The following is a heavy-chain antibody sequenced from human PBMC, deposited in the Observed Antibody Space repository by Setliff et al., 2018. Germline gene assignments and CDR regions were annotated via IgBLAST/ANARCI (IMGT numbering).Heavy chain of an antibody. Sequence: PGGSLRLSCAASGFTFSSYWMSWVRQAPGKGLEWVANIKRDGREIYYVDSVKGRFTISRDNAKNSLYLQMNSLRAEDTAVYYCARAHRYFSDTSGYFYDQGRSAFDVWGQGTMVTVSS. CDR2: IKRDGREI. V-gene: IGHV3-7*03. CDR1: GFTFSSYW. D-gene: IGHD3-22*01. J-gene: IGHJ3*01. CDR3: ARAHRYFSDTSGYFYDQGRSAFDV.